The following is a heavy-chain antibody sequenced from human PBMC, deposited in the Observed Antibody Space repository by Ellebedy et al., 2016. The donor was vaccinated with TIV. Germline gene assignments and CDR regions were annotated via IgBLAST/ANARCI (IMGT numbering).Heavy chain of an antibody. V-gene: IGHV3-30*18. D-gene: IGHD6-6*01. Sequence: GESLKISXAASGFTFSSYGMHWVRQAPGKGLEWVAVISYDGSNKYYADSVKGRFTISRDNSKNTLYLQMNSLRAEDTAVYYCAKGLYSSSPRFDYWGQGTLVTVSS. CDR1: GFTFSSYG. CDR2: ISYDGSNK. J-gene: IGHJ4*02. CDR3: AKGLYSSSPRFDY.